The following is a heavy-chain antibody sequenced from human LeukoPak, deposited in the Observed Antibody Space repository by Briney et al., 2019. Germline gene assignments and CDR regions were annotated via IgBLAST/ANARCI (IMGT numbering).Heavy chain of an antibody. V-gene: IGHV1-46*01. Sequence: ASVKVSCKASGYIFTSYYMHWLRQAPGQGLEWVGLINPTGGSITYAQNFQGRVTMTRDTSTTTVYMEVSSLRSEDTAVYYCARAGYGSSGYYSYWGQGTLVTVSS. J-gene: IGHJ4*02. CDR1: GYIFTSYY. CDR3: ARAGYGSSGYYSY. CDR2: INPTGGSI. D-gene: IGHD3-22*01.